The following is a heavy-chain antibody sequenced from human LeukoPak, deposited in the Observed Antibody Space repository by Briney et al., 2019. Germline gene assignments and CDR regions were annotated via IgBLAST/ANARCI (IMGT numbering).Heavy chain of an antibody. CDR1: GYRFTSYW. V-gene: IGHV5-51*01. CDR2: IYPGDSDT. CDR3: ARHDDGYNVDAFDI. Sequence: TGESLKISCKGSGYRFTSYWIGWVRQMPGKGLEWMGIIYPGDSDTRYSPSFQGQVTISADKSISTAYLQWSSLEASDTAMYYCARHDDGYNVDAFDIWGQGTMVTVSS. J-gene: IGHJ3*02. D-gene: IGHD5-24*01.